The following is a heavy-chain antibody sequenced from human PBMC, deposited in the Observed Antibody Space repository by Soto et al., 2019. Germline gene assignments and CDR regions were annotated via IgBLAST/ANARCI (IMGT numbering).Heavy chain of an antibody. V-gene: IGHV4-39*01. CDR1: GGPISSSSYY. Sequence: SETLSLTCTVSGGPISSSSYYWGWIRQPPGKGLEWIGSIYYSGSTYYNPSLKSRVTISVDTSKNQFSLKLSSVTAADTAVYYCARRTRAAGLPYYFDYWGQGTLVTVSS. CDR2: IYYSGST. D-gene: IGHD5-12*01. J-gene: IGHJ4*02. CDR3: ARRTRAAGLPYYFDY.